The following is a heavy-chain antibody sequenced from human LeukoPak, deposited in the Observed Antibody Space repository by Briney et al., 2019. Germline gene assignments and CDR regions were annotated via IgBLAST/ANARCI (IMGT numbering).Heavy chain of an antibody. CDR1: GFTFSSYS. V-gene: IGHV3-21*01. D-gene: IGHD3-3*01. CDR3: ARGRRYDFWSGYYTDMAYYYMDV. J-gene: IGHJ6*03. CDR2: ISSSSSYI. Sequence: GGSLRLSCAASGFTFSSYSMNWVRQAPGEGLEWVSSISSSSSYIYYADSVKGRFTISRDNAKNSLYLQMNSLRAEDTAVYYCARGRRYDFWSGYYTDMAYYYMDVWGKGATVTVSS.